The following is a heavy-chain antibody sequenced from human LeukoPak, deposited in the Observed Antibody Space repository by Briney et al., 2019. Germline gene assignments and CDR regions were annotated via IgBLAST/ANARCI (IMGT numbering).Heavy chain of an antibody. CDR1: GFTFSSYS. CDR2: ISSSSSYI. Sequence: PGGSLRLSCAASGFTFSSYSMNWVRQAPGKGLEWVSSISSSSSYIYYADSVKGRFTISRDNAKNSLYLQMNSLRAEDTAVYYCARANYDYVWGSYRPLWFDPWGQGTLVTVSS. D-gene: IGHD3-16*02. CDR3: ARANYDYVWGSYRPLWFDP. V-gene: IGHV3-21*04. J-gene: IGHJ5*02.